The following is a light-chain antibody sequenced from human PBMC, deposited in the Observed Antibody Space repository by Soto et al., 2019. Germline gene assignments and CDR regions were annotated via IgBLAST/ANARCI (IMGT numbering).Light chain of an antibody. CDR2: AAS. V-gene: IGKV1-39*01. CDR1: QTISTY. CDR3: QQSYSVPLT. J-gene: IGKJ3*01. Sequence: EIQMTQSPSSLSASVGDRVTITCRASQTISTYLNSYQHKAGKAPKLLIYAASTLQSGVPSRFSGSGSGTNFSLTISSLQPVDFVRHCCQQSYSVPLTFGPGT.